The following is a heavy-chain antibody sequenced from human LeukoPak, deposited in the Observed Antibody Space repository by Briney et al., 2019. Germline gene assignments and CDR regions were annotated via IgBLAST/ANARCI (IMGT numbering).Heavy chain of an antibody. CDR2: IWYAGNNK. CDR1: GFNFSSFG. V-gene: IGHV3-33*01. CDR3: ARNGQQWPVYSCDD. Sequence: GSLRLSCAASGFNFSSFGMHWVRQAPGKGLEWVGVIWYAGNNKYYADSMKGRFTISRDNSKNTLYLHMNSLRADDTAVYYCARNGQQWPVYSCDDWGQGTLVTVSS. J-gene: IGHJ4*02. D-gene: IGHD6-19*01.